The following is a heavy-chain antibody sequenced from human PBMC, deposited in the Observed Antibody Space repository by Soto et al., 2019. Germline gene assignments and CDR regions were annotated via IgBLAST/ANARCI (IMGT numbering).Heavy chain of an antibody. CDR1: GDSVSSNSAA. J-gene: IGHJ4*02. Sequence: SQTLSLTCAISGDSVSSNSAAWNWIRQSPSRGLEWLGRTYYRSKWYNDYAVSVKSRITINPDTSKNQFSLQLNSVTPEDAAVYYCARVHSELSGLRFLEWLFDYWGQGTLVTVSS. V-gene: IGHV6-1*01. D-gene: IGHD3-3*01. CDR3: ARVHSELSGLRFLEWLFDY. CDR2: TYYRSKWYN.